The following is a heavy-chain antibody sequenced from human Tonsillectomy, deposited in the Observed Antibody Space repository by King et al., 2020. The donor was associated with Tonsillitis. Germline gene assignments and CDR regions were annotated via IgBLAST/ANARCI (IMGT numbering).Heavy chain of an antibody. Sequence: QLVQSGPEVKKPGASVKVSCTASGDTFTGHSMNWVRQAPGQGLEWMGRINPNSGGTKYAQKFQDRVTMTRDTSTSTAYMELNRLRSDYTAIYYCVKVEGRDTYGPFDYWGQGTLVTVSS. D-gene: IGHD5-18*01. J-gene: IGHJ4*02. CDR3: VKVEGRDTYGPFDY. CDR1: GDTFTGHS. CDR2: INPNSGGT. V-gene: IGHV1-2*06.